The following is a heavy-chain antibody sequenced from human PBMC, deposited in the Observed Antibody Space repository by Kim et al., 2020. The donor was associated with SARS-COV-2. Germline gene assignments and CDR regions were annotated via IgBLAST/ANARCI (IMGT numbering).Heavy chain of an antibody. D-gene: IGHD4-17*01. CDR3: AREGRGDYQYNFDY. J-gene: IGHJ4*02. Sequence: ASVKVSCKTSGYTFTDNVIHWVRQAPGQGLEWLGWMSPNNGATNSPQKFQGRVTMTRDTSINTGYMELSGLTFDDTAVYFCAREGRGDYQYNFDYWGQGTLVAVSS. CDR1: GYTFTDNV. CDR2: MSPNNGAT. V-gene: IGHV1-2*02.